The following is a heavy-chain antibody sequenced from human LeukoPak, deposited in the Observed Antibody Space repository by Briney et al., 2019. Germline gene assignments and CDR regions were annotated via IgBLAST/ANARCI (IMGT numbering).Heavy chain of an antibody. V-gene: IGHV4-39*07. CDR1: GGSISSSSYY. D-gene: IGHD3-3*01. Sequence: SETLSLTCTVSGGSISSSSYYWGWIRQPPGKGLEWIGSIYYSGSTYYNPSLKSRVTISVDTSKNQFSLKLSSVTAADTAVYYCARADYDFWSGYYRGHFDYWGQGTLVTVSS. CDR2: IYYSGST. CDR3: ARADYDFWSGYYRGHFDY. J-gene: IGHJ4*02.